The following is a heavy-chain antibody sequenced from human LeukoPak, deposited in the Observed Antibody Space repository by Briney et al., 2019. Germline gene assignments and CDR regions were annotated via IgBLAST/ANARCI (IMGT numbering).Heavy chain of an antibody. CDR1: GGSISSYY. J-gene: IGHJ5*02. CDR3: ARNGAVAVNWFDP. CDR2: TYYSGST. Sequence: SETLSLTCTVSGGSISSYYWSWIRQPPGKGLEWIGYTYYSGSTNYSPSLKSRVTISVDTSKNQFSLKLSSVTAADTAVYYCARNGAVAVNWFDPWGQGTLVTVSS. D-gene: IGHD6-19*01. V-gene: IGHV4-59*01.